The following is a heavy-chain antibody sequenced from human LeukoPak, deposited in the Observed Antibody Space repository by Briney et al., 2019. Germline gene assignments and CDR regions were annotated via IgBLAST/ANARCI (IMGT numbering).Heavy chain of an antibody. CDR3: ARGAWATRLGS. CDR2: IYESGTT. D-gene: IGHD2-15*01. J-gene: IGHJ4*02. V-gene: IGHV4-34*01. CDR1: GESLNSYY. Sequence: SETLPLTCAVYGESLNSYYRSWVRQPPGEGLEWIGEIYESGTTEYNPSLKSRVTISMVPSKQQFSLSLSSVTAADTAVYYCARGAWATRLGSWGLGTPVIVSS.